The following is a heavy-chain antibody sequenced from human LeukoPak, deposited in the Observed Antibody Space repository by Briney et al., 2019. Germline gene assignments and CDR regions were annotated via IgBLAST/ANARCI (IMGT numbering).Heavy chain of an antibody. CDR2: INHSEST. D-gene: IGHD3-10*01. J-gene: IGHJ5*02. CDR3: ARHYGSGSYYWFQKPRTNNWFDP. Sequence: SETLSLTCAVYGGSFSGYYWSWIRQPPGKGLEWIGEINHSESTNYNPSLKSRVTISVDTSKNQFSLKLSSVTAADTAVYYCARHYGSGSYYWFQKPRTNNWFDPWGQGTLVTVSS. CDR1: GGSFSGYY. V-gene: IGHV4-34*01.